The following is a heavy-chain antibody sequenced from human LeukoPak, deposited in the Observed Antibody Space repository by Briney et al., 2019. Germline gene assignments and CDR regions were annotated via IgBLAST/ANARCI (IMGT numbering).Heavy chain of an antibody. J-gene: IGHJ5*02. CDR2: IWYDGTNK. V-gene: IGHV3-33*01. CDR1: GFAFSSFG. D-gene: IGHD4-17*01. CDR3: ARATVTRWFDP. Sequence: PGGSLRFSCAASGFAFSSFGMHRVRQAPGKGLEWVAVIWYDGTNKYYADSVKGRFTISRDNSKNTLYLQMNSLRAEATAVYYCARATVTRWFDPWGQGTLVTVSS.